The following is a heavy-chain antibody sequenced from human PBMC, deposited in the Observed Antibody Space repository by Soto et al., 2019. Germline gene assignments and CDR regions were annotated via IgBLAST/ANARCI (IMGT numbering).Heavy chain of an antibody. V-gene: IGHV4-34*01. D-gene: IGHD3-22*01. Sequence: PSETLSLTCCVYGTSFSGFYWTWIRQSPGQGLKWIGEISSGGNTNYNSSLESRVAISLDTSNNQFSLRLTSLTAADTAVYFCARDHHSYYDTSGYYPYFDFWGQGTLVTVSS. CDR1: GTSFSGFY. J-gene: IGHJ4*02. CDR2: ISSGGNT. CDR3: ARDHHSYYDTSGYYPYFDF.